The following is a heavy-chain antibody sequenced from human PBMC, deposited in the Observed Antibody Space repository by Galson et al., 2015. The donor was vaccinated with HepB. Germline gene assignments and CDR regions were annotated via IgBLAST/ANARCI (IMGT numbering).Heavy chain of an antibody. CDR3: SRVLFIDCSDGSCASHSYYYGMDV. J-gene: IGHJ6*02. CDR1: GFTVSSNY. Sequence: SLRLSCAASGFTVSSNYMSWVRQAPGKGLEWVSIISSDGSTYYADSVKGRFTISRDNSKNTLYLQINSLKAEDTAVYYCSRVLFIDCSDGSCASHSYYYGMDVWGQGTTVTVSS. D-gene: IGHD2-15*01. CDR2: ISSDGST. V-gene: IGHV3-53*05.